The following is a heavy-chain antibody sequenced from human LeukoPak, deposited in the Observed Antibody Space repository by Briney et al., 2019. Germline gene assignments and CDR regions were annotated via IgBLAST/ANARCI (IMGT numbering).Heavy chain of an antibody. J-gene: IGHJ4*02. V-gene: IGHV5-51*01. CDR3: ARQFRYYDILTGYYSPPSFDS. CDR1: GYSSTSYS. D-gene: IGHD3-9*01. CDR2: IYPVDSDT. Sequence: GESLKISSKGSGYSSTSYSIGWVRQMPAKGLEGMGIIYPVDSDTRYSPSFQGHVTISADKAISTSYLQWTSLKTSDTAMYYCARQFRYYDILTGYYSPPSFDSWGQGTLVTASS.